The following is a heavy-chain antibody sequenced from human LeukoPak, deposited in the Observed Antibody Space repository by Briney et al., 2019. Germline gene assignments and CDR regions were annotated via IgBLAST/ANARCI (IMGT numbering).Heavy chain of an antibody. J-gene: IGHJ4*02. Sequence: PGGSLRLSCAASGFTVSGNYMSWVRQAPGKGLEWVSVIYSGGSTYYADSVKGRFTISRDNSKNTLYLQMNSLRAEDTAVYYCAIPLGDFWSGYRARTDYWGQGTLVTVSS. CDR3: AIPLGDFWSGYRARTDY. D-gene: IGHD3-3*01. CDR2: IYSGGST. V-gene: IGHV3-66*02. CDR1: GFTVSGNY.